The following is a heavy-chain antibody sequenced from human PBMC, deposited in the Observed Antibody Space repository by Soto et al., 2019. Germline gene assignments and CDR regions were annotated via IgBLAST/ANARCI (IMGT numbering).Heavy chain of an antibody. CDR1: GYTFTGYY. CDR3: ARDSYYDSSGQSNYYYYYGMDV. J-gene: IGHJ6*02. Sequence: ASVKVSCKASGYTFTGYYMHWVRQAPGQGLEWMGWINPNSGGTNYAQKFQGWVTMTRDTSISTAYMELSRLRSDDTAVYYCARDSYYDSSGQSNYYYYYGMDVWGQGTTVTVSS. V-gene: IGHV1-2*04. D-gene: IGHD3-22*01. CDR2: INPNSGGT.